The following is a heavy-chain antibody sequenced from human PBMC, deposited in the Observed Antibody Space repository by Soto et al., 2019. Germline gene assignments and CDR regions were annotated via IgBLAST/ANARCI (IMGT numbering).Heavy chain of an antibody. CDR2: IYYSGST. CDR1: GGSISSSSYY. Sequence: QLQLQESGPGLVKPSETLSLTCTVSGGSISSSSYYWGWIRQPPGKGLEWIGSIYYSGSTYYNPSRKSRLSISVDTSKNQFSLKLSSVTAADTAVYYCARHGPPRRRDSGSYFGWFDPWGQGTLVTVSS. D-gene: IGHD1-26*01. V-gene: IGHV4-39*01. J-gene: IGHJ5*02. CDR3: ARHGPPRRRDSGSYFGWFDP.